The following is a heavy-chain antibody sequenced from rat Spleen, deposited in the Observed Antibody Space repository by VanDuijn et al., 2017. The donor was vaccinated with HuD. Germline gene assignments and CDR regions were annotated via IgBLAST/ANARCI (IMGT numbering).Heavy chain of an antibody. Sequence: EVQLVESGGGLVQPGRSLKLSCAASGFTFSNYDMAWVRQAPTKGLEWVASITNGGDSAWYPDSVSGRFTVSRDNAKSTLYLQMNSLRSEDTATYYCTRENWVPDYWGHGVMVTVSS. D-gene: IGHD5-1*01. CDR2: ITNGGDSA. CDR1: GFTFSNYD. J-gene: IGHJ2*01. V-gene: IGHV5-27*01. CDR3: TRENWVPDY.